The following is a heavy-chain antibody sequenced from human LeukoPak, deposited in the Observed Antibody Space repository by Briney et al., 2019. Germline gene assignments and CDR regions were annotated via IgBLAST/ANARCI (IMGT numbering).Heavy chain of an antibody. CDR3: AKESTWTGTDTNYFDY. CDR1: GFTFSSYN. J-gene: IGHJ4*02. D-gene: IGHD3/OR15-3a*01. V-gene: IGHV3-30*18. CDR2: ISNDGTNK. Sequence: GGSLRLSCAASGFTFSSYNMNWVRQAPGKGLEWVAVISNDGTNKYYADSVKGRFTFSRDNSKTTLYLQMNSLRTEDTAVYYCAKESTWTGTDTNYFDYWGQGTLVTVSS.